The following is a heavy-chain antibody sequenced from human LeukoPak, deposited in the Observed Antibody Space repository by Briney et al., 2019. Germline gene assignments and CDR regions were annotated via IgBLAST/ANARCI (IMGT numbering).Heavy chain of an antibody. D-gene: IGHD2-21*02. V-gene: IGHV1-46*01. Sequence: GASVKVSCEASGYTFTNSYIHWVRQAPGQVLEWMGLINPDGGNTNYAQNFQGRVTLTRDTSTSTVYMELSSLRSEDTAVYYCARGAYCGGDCYSLWYFDLWGRGTLVTVSS. CDR1: GYTFTNSY. CDR2: INPDGGNT. CDR3: ARGAYCGGDCYSLWYFDL. J-gene: IGHJ2*01.